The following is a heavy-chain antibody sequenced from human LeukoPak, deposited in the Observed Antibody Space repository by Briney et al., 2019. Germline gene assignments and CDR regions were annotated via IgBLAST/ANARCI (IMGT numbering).Heavy chain of an antibody. CDR1: GGSISSYY. CDR3: ARDTGTTQAWFDP. J-gene: IGHJ5*02. V-gene: IGHV4-59*12. Sequence: PSETLSLTCTVSGGSISSYYWSWIRQPPGKGLEWIGYIYYSGSTNYNSSLKSRVTISVDTSKNQFSLKLSSVTAADTAVYYCARDTGTTQAWFDPWGQGTLVTVSS. D-gene: IGHD4-11*01. CDR2: IYYSGST.